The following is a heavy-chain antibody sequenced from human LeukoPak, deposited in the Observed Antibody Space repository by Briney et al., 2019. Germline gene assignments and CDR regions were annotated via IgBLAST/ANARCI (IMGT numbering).Heavy chain of an antibody. CDR3: ARGGYYGSGNDFRFDP. V-gene: IGHV4-59*01. D-gene: IGHD3-10*01. CDR2: IYYTGST. J-gene: IGHJ5*02. CDR1: GGSISSYY. Sequence: SETLSLTCTVSGGSISSYYWSWIRQPPGKGLEWIGYIYYTGSTNYNPSLKSRVTISVETSKNQFSLKLKSVTAADTAVHYCARGGYYGSGNDFRFDPWGQGTLVTVSS.